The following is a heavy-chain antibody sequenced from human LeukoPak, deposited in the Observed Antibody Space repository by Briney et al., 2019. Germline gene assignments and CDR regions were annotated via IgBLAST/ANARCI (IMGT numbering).Heavy chain of an antibody. CDR3: ASPGYYDSSGALNY. Sequence: SETLSLTCTVSGGSISSGDYYRSWIRQPPGKGLEWIGYIYYSGSTYYNPFLKSRVTISVDKSKNQFSLKLSSVTAADTAVYYCASPGYYDSSGALNYWGQGTLVTVSS. D-gene: IGHD3-22*01. J-gene: IGHJ4*02. CDR2: IYYSGST. V-gene: IGHV4-30-4*01. CDR1: GGSISSGDYY.